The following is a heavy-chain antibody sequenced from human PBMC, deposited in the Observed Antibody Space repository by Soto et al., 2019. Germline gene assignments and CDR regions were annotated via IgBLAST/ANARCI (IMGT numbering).Heavy chain of an antibody. J-gene: IGHJ4*02. CDR1: GFTFSTYW. CDR2: ISTDGSST. CDR3: ASEGFHY. Sequence: GGSLRLSCAATGFTFSTYWMHWVRQGPGKGLVWVSRISTDGSSTTYADSVKGRFTISRDNAKNTLYLEMGSLRADDMAVYYCASEGFHYWGQGTLVTVSS. V-gene: IGHV3-74*01.